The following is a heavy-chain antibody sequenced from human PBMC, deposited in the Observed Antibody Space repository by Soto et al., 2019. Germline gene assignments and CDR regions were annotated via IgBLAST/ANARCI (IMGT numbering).Heavy chain of an antibody. J-gene: IGHJ5*02. D-gene: IGHD5-18*01. V-gene: IGHV4-39*02. CDR2: ISYSGST. CDR1: GGSISSDSYY. CDR3: AREGYNYGYWFHP. Sequence: SETLSLTCTVSGGSISSDSYYWGWIRQPPEKGLEWIASISYSGSTYYNPTLKSRLTISVDTSKSQFSLKLSSVTAEDTAVYYCAREGYNYGYWFHPWGQGTLVTVSS.